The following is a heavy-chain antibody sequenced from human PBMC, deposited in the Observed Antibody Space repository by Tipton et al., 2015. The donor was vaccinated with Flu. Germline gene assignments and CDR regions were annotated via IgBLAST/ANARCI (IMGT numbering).Heavy chain of an antibody. J-gene: IGHJ3*02. Sequence: SLRLSCAVSGFPFSNFWMHWVRQAPGKGLEWVAHINQNGSEKAYVESVQGRFTISRDNAKNSLFLQMHSLRAEDTAIYYCARAPRDSDAFDIWGQGTMVTVSS. CDR2: INQNGSEK. V-gene: IGHV3-7*01. CDR3: ARAPRDSDAFDI. D-gene: IGHD2-21*01. CDR1: GFPFSNFW.